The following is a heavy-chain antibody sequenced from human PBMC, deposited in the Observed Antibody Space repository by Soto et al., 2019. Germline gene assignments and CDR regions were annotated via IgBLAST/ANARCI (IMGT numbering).Heavy chain of an antibody. Sequence: QVQLVQSGAEVKKPGASVKVSCKASGYTFTSYGISWVRQAPGHGLEWMAWINPYNGRTNYAQKFQGRVTKTTDTSTSTVYMEVRSLRSDDTAVYYWATSEPETHGDYLAPLRGPEEYFQHWGQGTLVTVSS. V-gene: IGHV1-18*04. CDR1: GYTFTSYG. CDR2: INPYNGRT. D-gene: IGHD4-17*01. J-gene: IGHJ1*01. CDR3: ATSEPETHGDYLAPLRGPEEYFQH.